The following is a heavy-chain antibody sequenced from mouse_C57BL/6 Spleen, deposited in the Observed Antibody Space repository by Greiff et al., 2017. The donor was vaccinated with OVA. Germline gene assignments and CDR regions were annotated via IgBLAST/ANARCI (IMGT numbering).Heavy chain of an antibody. CDR2: IYPGSGNT. J-gene: IGHJ2*01. V-gene: IGHV1-66*01. Sequence: QVQLQQSGPELVKPGASVKISCKASGYSFTSYYIHWVKQRPGQGLEWIGWIYPGSGNTKYNEKFKGKATLTADTSSSTAYMQLSSLTSEDSAVYYCARGGDVGYFDYWGQGTTLTVSS. CDR1: GYSFTSYY. D-gene: IGHD3-3*01. CDR3: ARGGDVGYFDY.